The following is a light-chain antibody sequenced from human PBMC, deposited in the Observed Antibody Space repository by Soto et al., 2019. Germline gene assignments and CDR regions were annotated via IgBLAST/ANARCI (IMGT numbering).Light chain of an antibody. Sequence: QSVLTQAASVSGSPGQSITISCTGTSSDVGGSNYVSWYQQFPGKVPKLWISNVSHRPSGVSSRLSGSKSGNSASLPSSGLQAEDEAAHSCTSSAPDSLYVFGTGTKLNVL. CDR1: SSDVGGSNY. CDR3: TSSAPDSLYV. V-gene: IGLV2-14*01. CDR2: NVS. J-gene: IGLJ1*01.